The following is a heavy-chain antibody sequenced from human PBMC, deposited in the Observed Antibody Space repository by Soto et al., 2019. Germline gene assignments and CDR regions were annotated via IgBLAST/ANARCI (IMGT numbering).Heavy chain of an antibody. J-gene: IGHJ6*02. CDR2: INHSGST. CDR1: GGSFSGYY. D-gene: IGHD3-9*01. V-gene: IGHV4-34*01. Sequence: XETLSLTCAVDGGSFSGYYWSWIRQPPGKGLDWIGEINHSGSTNYNPSLKSRVTISVDTSKNQFSLKLSSVTAADTAVYYCARGLQRYFDWLLSSYGMDVWGQGTTVTVSS. CDR3: ARGLQRYFDWLLSSYGMDV.